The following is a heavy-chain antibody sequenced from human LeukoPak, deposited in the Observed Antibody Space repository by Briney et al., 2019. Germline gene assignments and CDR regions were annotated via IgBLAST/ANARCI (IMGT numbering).Heavy chain of an antibody. CDR3: AGDLSSGGPHPEKY. CDR2: ISGSGGST. CDR1: GFTFSSYA. J-gene: IGHJ4*02. Sequence: GGSLRLSCAASGFTFSSYAMSWVRQAPGKGLEWVSAISGSGGSTYYADSVKGRFTISRDNSKNTLYLQMNSLRAEDTAVYYCAGDLSSGGPHPEKYWGQGTLVTVS. V-gene: IGHV3-23*01. D-gene: IGHD3-10*01.